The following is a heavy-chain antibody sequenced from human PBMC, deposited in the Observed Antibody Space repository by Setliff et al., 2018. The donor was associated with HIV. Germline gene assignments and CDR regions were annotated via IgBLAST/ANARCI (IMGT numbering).Heavy chain of an antibody. Sequence: TLSLTCTVSGGSINYYYWNWIRQPAGKGLEWLGRIHSNGNTNFNPSLKSRINMSVDVSKNQVSMKLTSVTAADTALYYCARGRKAVGDWFDPWGQGIQVTVSS. D-gene: IGHD1-26*01. CDR3: ARGRKAVGDWFDP. J-gene: IGHJ5*02. CDR1: GGSINYYY. V-gene: IGHV4-4*07. CDR2: IHSNGNT.